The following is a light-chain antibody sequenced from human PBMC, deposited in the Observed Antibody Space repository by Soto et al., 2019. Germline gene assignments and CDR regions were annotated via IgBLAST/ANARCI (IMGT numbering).Light chain of an antibody. J-gene: IGKJ1*01. CDR1: QSITEK. V-gene: IGKV3-20*01. CDR3: QQYGSSGT. Sequence: IVMTQSPDTLSVSPGERATLSCRASQSITEKVAWYQQKPGQAPRLLIYGASNRATGIPDRFSGSGSGTDFTLTISRLEPEDFAVYYCQQYGSSGTFGQGTKVDIK. CDR2: GAS.